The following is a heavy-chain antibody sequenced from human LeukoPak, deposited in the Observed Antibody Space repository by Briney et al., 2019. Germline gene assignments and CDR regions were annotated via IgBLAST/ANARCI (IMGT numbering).Heavy chain of an antibody. CDR1: GFTFSSYA. J-gene: IGHJ3*02. CDR3: ASYCSSTSCPEADAFDI. Sequence: GGSLRLSCAASGFTFSSYAMSWVRQAPGKGPEWVSSISNSGGRTFYTDSVKGRFTISRDNSEITLYLQMNSLRAEDTAVYYCASYCSSTSCPEADAFDIWGQGTMVTVSS. D-gene: IGHD2-2*01. CDR2: ISNSGGRT. V-gene: IGHV3-23*01.